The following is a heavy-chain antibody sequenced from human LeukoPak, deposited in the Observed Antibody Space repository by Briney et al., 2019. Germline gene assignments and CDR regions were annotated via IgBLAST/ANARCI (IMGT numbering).Heavy chain of an antibody. D-gene: IGHD3-22*01. CDR1: GGSISSYY. V-gene: IGHV4-59*08. CDR2: IYYSGST. J-gene: IGHJ5*02. Sequence: ASETLSLTCTVSGGSISSYYWSWIRQPPGKGLEWIGYIYYSGSTNYNPSLKSRVTISVDTSKNQFSLKLSSVTAADTAVYYCARHQYDSSGSYWVWFDPWGQGTLVTVSS. CDR3: ARHQYDSSGSYWVWFDP.